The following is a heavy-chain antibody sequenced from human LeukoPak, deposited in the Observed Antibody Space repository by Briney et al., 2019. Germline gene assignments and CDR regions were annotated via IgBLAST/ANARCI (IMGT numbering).Heavy chain of an antibody. CDR2: INPNSGGT. D-gene: IGHD5-18*01. CDR3: ARGPVDTARGRAFDI. J-gene: IGHJ3*02. Sequence: ASVKVSCKASGYTFTGYYMHWVRQAPGQGLEWMGRINPNSGGTNYAQKFQGRVTMTRGTSISTAYMELSRLRSDDTAVYYCARGPVDTARGRAFDIWGQGTMVTVSS. CDR1: GYTFTGYY. V-gene: IGHV1-2*06.